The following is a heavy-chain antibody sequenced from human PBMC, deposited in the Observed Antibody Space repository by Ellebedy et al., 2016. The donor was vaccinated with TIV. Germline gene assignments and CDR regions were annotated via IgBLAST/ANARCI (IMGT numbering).Heavy chain of an antibody. V-gene: IGHV3-23*01. Sequence: GGSLRLXXAASGFTFSSYAMSWVRQAPGKGLEWVSAISGSGGSTYYADSVKGRFTISRDNSKNTLYLQMNSLRAEDTAVYYCANVVVVPAAIDYWGQGTLVTVSS. CDR3: ANVVVVPAAIDY. CDR2: ISGSGGST. D-gene: IGHD2-2*01. CDR1: GFTFSSYA. J-gene: IGHJ4*02.